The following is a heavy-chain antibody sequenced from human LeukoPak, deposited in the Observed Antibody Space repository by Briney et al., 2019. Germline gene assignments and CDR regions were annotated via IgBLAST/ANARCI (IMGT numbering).Heavy chain of an antibody. J-gene: IGHJ4*02. V-gene: IGHV3-15*01. D-gene: IGHD3-3*01. CDR3: TSGEGDGFWSGVDY. CDR1: GFTFSNAW. Sequence: GGSLRLSCAASGFTFSNAWMSWVRQAPGKGLEWVGRIKSKTDGGTTDYAAPVKGRFTISRDDSKNTLYLQMNSLKTEDTAVYYYTSGEGDGFWSGVDYWGQGTLVTVSS. CDR2: IKSKTDGGTT.